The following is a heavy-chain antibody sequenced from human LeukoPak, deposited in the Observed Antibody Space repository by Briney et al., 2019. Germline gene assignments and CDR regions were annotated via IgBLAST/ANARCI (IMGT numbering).Heavy chain of an antibody. CDR3: AKGQGLSYRENYFDY. CDR1: GFTFSSYA. J-gene: IGHJ4*02. CDR2: ISGSGGST. Sequence: GGSLRLSCAASGFTFSSYAMSWVRQAPGKGLEWVSAISGSGGSTYYADSVKGRFTISRDNSKNTLYLQMNSLRAEDTAVYYCAKGQGLSYRENYFDYWGQGTLVTVSS. D-gene: IGHD1-14*01. V-gene: IGHV3-23*01.